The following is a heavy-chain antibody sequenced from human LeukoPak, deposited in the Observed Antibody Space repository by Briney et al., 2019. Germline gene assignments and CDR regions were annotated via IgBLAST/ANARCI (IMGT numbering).Heavy chain of an antibody. D-gene: IGHD6-13*01. Sequence: SETLSLTCTVSGGSISSYYWSWIRQPPGKGLEWIGCIYYSGSTNYNPSLKSRVTISVDTSKNQFSLKLSSVTAADTAVYYCARVHGYSSSWSPYYYYGMDVWGQGTTVTVSS. CDR3: ARVHGYSSSWSPYYYYGMDV. CDR2: IYYSGST. CDR1: GGSISSYY. V-gene: IGHV4-59*01. J-gene: IGHJ6*02.